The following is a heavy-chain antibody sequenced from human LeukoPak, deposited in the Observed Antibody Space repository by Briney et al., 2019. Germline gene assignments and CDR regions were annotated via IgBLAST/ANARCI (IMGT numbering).Heavy chain of an antibody. CDR3: ARDRVTGYYDSSGYLFF. V-gene: IGHV3-11*01. CDR1: GFTFSDYY. Sequence: GGSLRLTCAASGFTFSDYYMSWIRQAPGKGLEWVSYISSSGSTIYYADSMEGRFTISRDNAKNSLYLQMNSLRAEDTAVYYCARDRVTGYYDSSGYLFFWGQGTLVTVSS. CDR2: ISSSGSTI. D-gene: IGHD3-22*01. J-gene: IGHJ4*02.